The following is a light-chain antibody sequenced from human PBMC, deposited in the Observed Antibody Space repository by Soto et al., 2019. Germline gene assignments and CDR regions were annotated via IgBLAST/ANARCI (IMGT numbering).Light chain of an antibody. Sequence: EIVMTQSPATLSVSPGERATLSCRTSQSVSSNLAWYQQEPGQPPRLLIYDASTRATGIPARFGGSGSGTDFTLTISSLQSEDFAVYYCQQYNNWPPLTFGGGTKVEIK. CDR3: QQYNNWPPLT. CDR2: DAS. CDR1: QSVSSN. J-gene: IGKJ4*01. V-gene: IGKV3-15*01.